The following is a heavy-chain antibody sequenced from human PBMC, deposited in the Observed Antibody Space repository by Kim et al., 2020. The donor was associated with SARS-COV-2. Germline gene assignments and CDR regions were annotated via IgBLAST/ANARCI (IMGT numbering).Heavy chain of an antibody. CDR1: GGSITNYF. CDR2: INPARDL. CDR3: VRGGDESNFGYYYGLDV. D-gene: IGHD7-27*01. Sequence: SETLSLSCAVSGGSITNYFWYWIRQAPGKGLEWIGEINPARDLNYNPPLRGRLTISLETSKNQFSLELTSVTAADAAVYYCVRGGDESNFGYYYGLDVWGPGTTVTVSS. V-gene: IGHV4-34*01. J-gene: IGHJ6*02.